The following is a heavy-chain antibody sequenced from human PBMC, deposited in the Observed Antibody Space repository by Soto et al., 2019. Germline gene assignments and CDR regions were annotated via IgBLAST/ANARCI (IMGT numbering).Heavy chain of an antibody. J-gene: IGHJ5*02. CDR1: GFTFSSYG. Sequence: GGSLRLSCAASGFTFSSYGMHWVRQAPGKGLEWVAVIWYDGSNKYYADSVKGRFTISRDNSKNTLYLQMNSLRAEDTAVDYCARDYGPMGRNWFDPWGQGTLVTVSS. D-gene: IGHD3-10*01. V-gene: IGHV3-33*01. CDR2: IWYDGSNK. CDR3: ARDYGPMGRNWFDP.